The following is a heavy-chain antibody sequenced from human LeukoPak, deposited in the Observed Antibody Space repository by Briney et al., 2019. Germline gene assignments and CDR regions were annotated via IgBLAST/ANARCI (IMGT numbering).Heavy chain of an antibody. D-gene: IGHD6-6*01. V-gene: IGHV3-7*01. Sequence: GGSLRLSCAASGFTFSSYWMSWVRQAPGKGLEWVANIKQDGSEKYYVDSVKGRFTISRDNAKNSLYLQMNSLRAEDTAVYYCAKEFTLNTVEYSSPGYWGQGTLVTVSS. CDR1: GFTFSSYW. CDR3: AKEFTLNTVEYSSPGY. J-gene: IGHJ4*02. CDR2: IKQDGSEK.